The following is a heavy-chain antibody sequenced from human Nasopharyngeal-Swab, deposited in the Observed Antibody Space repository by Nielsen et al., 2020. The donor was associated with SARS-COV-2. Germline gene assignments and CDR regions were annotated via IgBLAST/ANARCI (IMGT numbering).Heavy chain of an antibody. D-gene: IGHD5-18*01. CDR3: AKARRTDTYGFECFDY. J-gene: IGHJ4*02. CDR2: ISSSGDYI. CDR1: GFSFNMYT. Sequence: GGSLRLSCAASGFSFNMYTMNWVRQAPGKGLEWVSAISSSGDYIYHAASVKGRFTISRDNARNSLYLQMNSLRPEDTALYYCAKARRTDTYGFECFDYWGQGSLVTVSS. V-gene: IGHV3-21*04.